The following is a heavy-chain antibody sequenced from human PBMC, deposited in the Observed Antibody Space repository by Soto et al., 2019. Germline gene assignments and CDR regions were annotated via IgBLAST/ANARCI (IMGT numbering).Heavy chain of an antibody. CDR3: ARLLEVQAADYYCYGMAV. D-gene: IGHD1-1*01. V-gene: IGHV1-69*13. CDR1: GGTFSSYA. Sequence: ASVKVSCKASGGTFSSYAISWVRQAPLRVLEWMVGIIPIFGTANYAQKFQGRVTITADESTSTAYMELISLRSEDTAVYYCARLLEVQAADYYCYGMAVWAQGTPVTVSS. J-gene: IGHJ6*02. CDR2: IIPIFGTA.